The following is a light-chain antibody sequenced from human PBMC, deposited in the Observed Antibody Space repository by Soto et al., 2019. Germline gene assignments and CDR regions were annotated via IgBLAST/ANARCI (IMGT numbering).Light chain of an antibody. Sequence: MTQSPATLSVSPGERVTLFCRASQNIGNNIAWYQVKPAQPPQLLIYASSPRDTGIPATFSGSGSETQFSLTISSLQSEESAVYYCQQYDHWGFSFGAGTKVEI. CDR1: QNIGNN. V-gene: IGKV3D-15*01. CDR3: QQYDHWGFS. CDR2: ASS. J-gene: IGKJ1*01.